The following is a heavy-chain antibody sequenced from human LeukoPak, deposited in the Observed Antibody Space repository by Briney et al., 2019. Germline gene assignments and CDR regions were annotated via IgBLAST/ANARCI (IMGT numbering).Heavy chain of an antibody. J-gene: IGHJ3*02. CDR2: ISYDGSNK. CDR3: GRADDLAAFDI. CDR1: GFTFSSYV. Sequence: GGSPRLSCAASGFTFSSYVMHWVRQAPGKGLGWVVVISYDGSNKYYADSVKGRFTISRDNSKNTRYLQMNSLRAEDTAVYYCGRADDLAAFDIWGQGTMVTVSS. V-gene: IGHV3-30-3*01.